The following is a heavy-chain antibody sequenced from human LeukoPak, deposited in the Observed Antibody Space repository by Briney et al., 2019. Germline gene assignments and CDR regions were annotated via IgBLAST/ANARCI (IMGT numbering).Heavy chain of an antibody. J-gene: IGHJ4*02. CDR3: AKGELGLWFDY. CDR2: ISYDGSNK. V-gene: IGHV3-30*18. Sequence: PGGSLRLSCAASRFTFSSYGMHWVRQAPGKGLEWVALISYDGSNKYYADSVKGRFTISRDNSKHTLYLQMNSLRAEDTAVYYCAKGELGLWFDYWGQGTLVTVSS. D-gene: IGHD5-18*01. CDR1: RFTFSSYG.